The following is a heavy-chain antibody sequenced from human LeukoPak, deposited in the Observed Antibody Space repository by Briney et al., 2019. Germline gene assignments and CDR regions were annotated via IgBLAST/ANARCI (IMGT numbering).Heavy chain of an antibody. Sequence: SETLSLTCTVSGGSVSSYYWNWIRQPAGKGLEWIGRIYTSESTNYNPSLKSRVTMSVDTSKNQVSLKLSSVTAADTAVYYCARDPSFVEGYFDYWGQGILVTVSS. J-gene: IGHJ4*02. D-gene: IGHD2-15*01. CDR1: GGSVSSYY. CDR2: IYTSEST. V-gene: IGHV4-4*07. CDR3: ARDPSFVEGYFDY.